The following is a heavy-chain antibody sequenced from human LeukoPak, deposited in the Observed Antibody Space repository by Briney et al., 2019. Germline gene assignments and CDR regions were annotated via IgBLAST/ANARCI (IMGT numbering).Heavy chain of an antibody. CDR1: GFTFSSYA. J-gene: IGHJ3*02. CDR2: ISSNGGST. V-gene: IGHV3-64*01. Sequence: GGSLRLSCAASGFTFSSYAMHWVRQAPGKGLEYVSAISSNGGSTYYANSVKGRFTISRDNSKNTLYLQMGSLRAEDMAVYYCARGNYYDSSGYYDDAFDIWGQGTMVTVSS. D-gene: IGHD3-22*01. CDR3: ARGNYYDSSGYYDDAFDI.